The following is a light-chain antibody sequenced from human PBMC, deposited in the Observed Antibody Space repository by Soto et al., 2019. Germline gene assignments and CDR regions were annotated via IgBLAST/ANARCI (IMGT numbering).Light chain of an antibody. CDR2: EGS. CDR1: SSDVGSYNL. J-gene: IGLJ2*01. CDR3: CSYAGSSILV. V-gene: IGLV2-23*01. Sequence: QSVLTQPASVSGSPVQSITISCTGTSSDVGSYNLVSWYQQHPGKAPKLMIYEGSKRPSGVSNRFSGSKSGNTASLTISGLQAEDEADYYCCSYAGSSILVFGGGTKVTVL.